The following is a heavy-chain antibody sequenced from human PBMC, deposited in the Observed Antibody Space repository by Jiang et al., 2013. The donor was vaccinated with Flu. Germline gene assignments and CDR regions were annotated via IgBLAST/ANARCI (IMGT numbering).Heavy chain of an antibody. V-gene: IGHV3-23*01. D-gene: IGHD6-19*01. CDR1: GFTFSSYA. J-gene: IGHJ1*01. CDR2: ISGSGGST. Sequence: LVQPGGSLRLSCAASGFTFSSYAMNWVRQAPGKGLEWVSAISGSGGSTYYADSVKGRFTISRDNSKNTLYLQMNSLRAEDTAVYYCAKGAGSSGWYVQSGYFQHWGQGTLVTVSS. CDR3: AKGAGSSGWYVQSGYFQH.